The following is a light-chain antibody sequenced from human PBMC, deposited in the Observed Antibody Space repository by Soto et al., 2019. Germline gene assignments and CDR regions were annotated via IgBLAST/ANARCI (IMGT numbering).Light chain of an antibody. CDR1: QGISNW. CDR2: AAS. Sequence: DIQMTQSPASVSASVGDRVTITCRASQGISNWLAWYQQKPGKAPKLLIYAASSLQSGVPSRFSGSGPVTDFTLAISSLQTKDFAPYSCQQGNSFPVTFGQGTRLLSK. CDR3: QQGNSFPVT. J-gene: IGKJ5*01. V-gene: IGKV1-12*01.